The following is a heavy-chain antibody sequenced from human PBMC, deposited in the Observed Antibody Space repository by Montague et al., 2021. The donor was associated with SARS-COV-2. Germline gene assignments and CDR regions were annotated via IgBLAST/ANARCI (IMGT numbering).Heavy chain of an antibody. D-gene: IGHD6-19*01. Sequence: SETLSLTCTVSGGPISSYYWSWIRQPPGKGLEWIGYIYYSGSTNXNPSLESRVTISVDTSKNQFSLELSSVTAADTAVYYCARGSGWMGNAFDIWGQGTMVTVSS. CDR3: ARGSGWMGNAFDI. J-gene: IGHJ3*02. CDR2: IYYSGST. V-gene: IGHV4-59*01. CDR1: GGPISSYY.